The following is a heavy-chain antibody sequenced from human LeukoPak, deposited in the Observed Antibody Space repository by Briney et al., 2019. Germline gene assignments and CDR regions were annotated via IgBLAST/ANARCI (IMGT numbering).Heavy chain of an antibody. CDR2: ISSSGSTI. CDR3: ARTRLYYDSSGYYPQYYFDS. CDR1: GFTFSDYY. V-gene: IGHV3-11*01. J-gene: IGHJ4*02. Sequence: GGSLRLSCAASGFTFSDYYMSWIRQAPGKGLEWVSYISSSGSTIYYADSVKGRFTISRDNAKNSLYLQMNSLRAEDTAVYYCARTRLYYDSSGYYPQYYFDSWGQGTLVTVSS. D-gene: IGHD3-22*01.